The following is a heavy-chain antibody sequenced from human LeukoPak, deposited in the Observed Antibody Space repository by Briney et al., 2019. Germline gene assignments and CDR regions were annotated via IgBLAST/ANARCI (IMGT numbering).Heavy chain of an antibody. V-gene: IGHV4-4*02. D-gene: IGHD5-18*01. Sequence: NPSETLSLTCAVSGGSISSSNWWSWVRQPPGKGLEWIGEIYHSGSTNYNPSLKSRVTISVDTSKNQFSLKLSSVTAADTAVYYCANLRGYSYGSDYWGQGTLVTVSS. J-gene: IGHJ4*02. CDR2: IYHSGST. CDR3: ANLRGYSYGSDY. CDR1: GGSISSSNW.